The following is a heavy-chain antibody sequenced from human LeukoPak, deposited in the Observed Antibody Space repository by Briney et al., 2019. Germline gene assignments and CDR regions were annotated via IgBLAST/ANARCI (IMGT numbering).Heavy chain of an antibody. D-gene: IGHD3-3*01. CDR1: GYSFIGYY. CDR3: ARSGVSTIPNFDY. J-gene: IGHJ4*02. V-gene: IGHV1-2*02. CDR2: INPNSHAT. Sequence: ASVKVSCKASGYSFIGYYIHWVRQAPGQGLEWMGWINPNSHATNYAQNFQGRVTMPRDTPISTAYMEGSRLTPDDTAVYYCARSGVSTIPNFDYWGQGTLVTVSS.